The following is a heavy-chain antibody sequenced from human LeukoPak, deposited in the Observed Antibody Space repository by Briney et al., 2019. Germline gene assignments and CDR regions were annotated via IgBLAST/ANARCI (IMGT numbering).Heavy chain of an antibody. CDR3: ARDLWRSGGSYFDL. Sequence: AASVKVSCKASGYTFTSYYLHWVRQAPGQGLEWMGIINPSGGSTSYAQGLQGRVTLTGDTSTSTVYMELTSLRSEDTAVYYCARDLWRSGGSYFDLWGQGTLVTVSS. D-gene: IGHD2-15*01. J-gene: IGHJ4*03. V-gene: IGHV1-46*01. CDR2: INPSGGST. CDR1: GYTFTSYY.